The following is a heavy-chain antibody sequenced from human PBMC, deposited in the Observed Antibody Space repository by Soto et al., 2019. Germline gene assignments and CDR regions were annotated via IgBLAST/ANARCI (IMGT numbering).Heavy chain of an antibody. D-gene: IGHD3-3*01. CDR1: GFTFSSYA. CDR3: ANSLSITIFGVVPSVGYYFDY. CDR2: ISGSGGST. V-gene: IGHV3-23*01. J-gene: IGHJ4*02. Sequence: GGSLRLSCAASGFTFSSYAMSWVRQAPGKGLEWVSAISGSGGSTYYADSVKGRFTISRDNSKNTLYLQMNSLRAEDTAVYYCANSLSITIFGVVPSVGYYFDYWGQGTLVTVSS.